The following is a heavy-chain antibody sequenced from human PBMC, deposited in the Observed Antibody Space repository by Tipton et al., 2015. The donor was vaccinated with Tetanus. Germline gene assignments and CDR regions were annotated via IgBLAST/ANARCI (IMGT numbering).Heavy chain of an antibody. V-gene: IGHV4-59*08. J-gene: IGHJ6*02. CDR1: GGSISSYY. CDR3: ARIPFFYGMDV. D-gene: IGHD2-2*02. CDR2: IYYSGST. Sequence: GLVKPSETLSLTCTVSGGSISSYYWSRIRQPPGKGLEWIGYIYYSGSTNYNPSLKSRVTISVDTSKNQFSLKLSSVTAADTAVYYCARIPFFYGMDVWGQGTTVTVSS.